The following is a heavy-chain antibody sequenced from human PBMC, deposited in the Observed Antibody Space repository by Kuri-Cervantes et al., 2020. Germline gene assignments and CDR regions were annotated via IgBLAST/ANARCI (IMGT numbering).Heavy chain of an antibody. V-gene: IGHV3-69-1*01. D-gene: IGHD6-6*01. Sequence: GGSLRLSCSASGFTFSNAWMNWVRQAPVKGLEWVSSIGSGGATFYADSVRCRFTFFRENARDSVFLQMNSLRAEDTAVYYCARDWDSAARPSRDAFDIWGQGTMVTVSS. CDR2: IGSGGAT. CDR1: GFTFSNAW. J-gene: IGHJ3*02. CDR3: ARDWDSAARPSRDAFDI.